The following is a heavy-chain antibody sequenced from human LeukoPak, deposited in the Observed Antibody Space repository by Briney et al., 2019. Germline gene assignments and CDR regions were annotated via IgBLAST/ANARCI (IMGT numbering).Heavy chain of an antibody. CDR3: ARKPIAAAGTLDY. CDR1: GFTFSSYA. V-gene: IGHV3-23*01. J-gene: IGHJ4*02. D-gene: IGHD6-13*01. Sequence: GGSLRLSCAASGFTFSSYAMSWVRQAPGKGLEWVSAISSSGGSTYYADSVKGRFTISRDNSKNTLYLQMNSLRAEDTAVYYCARKPIAAAGTLDYWGQGTLVTVSS. CDR2: ISSSGGST.